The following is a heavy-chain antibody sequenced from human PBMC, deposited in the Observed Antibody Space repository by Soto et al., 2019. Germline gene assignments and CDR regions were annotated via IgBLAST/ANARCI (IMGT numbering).Heavy chain of an antibody. D-gene: IGHD3-3*01. Sequence: QVQLVQSGAEVKKPGASVRVSCKASGYTFSGYDINWVRQATGQGLEWMGWVSPDSGSTGYAGIFQGRVTMTWDRSTTTAYIDLSSLTYEDSAVYYCARATELRYVEWSVYRGGNYAMDVWGQGTTVTVSS. V-gene: IGHV1-8*01. CDR1: GYTFSGYD. CDR2: VSPDSGST. J-gene: IGHJ6*02. CDR3: ARATELRYVEWSVYRGGNYAMDV.